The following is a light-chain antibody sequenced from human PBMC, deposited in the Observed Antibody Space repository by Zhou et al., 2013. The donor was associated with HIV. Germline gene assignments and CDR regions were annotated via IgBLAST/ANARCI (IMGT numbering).Light chain of an antibody. CDR3: QQYKIYPLT. Sequence: DIQMTQSPSSLSASAGDRVTITCRASQTISNYLNWYQQKPGKAPTLLIYKASNLQNGVPSRFSGSGSGADFTLTISDLQPEDIATYYCQQYKIYPLTFGGGTKVEI. CDR2: KAS. CDR1: QTISNY. V-gene: IGKV1-39*01. J-gene: IGKJ4*01.